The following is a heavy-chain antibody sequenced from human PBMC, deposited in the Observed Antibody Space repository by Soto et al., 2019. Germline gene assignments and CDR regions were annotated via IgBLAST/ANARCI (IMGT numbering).Heavy chain of an antibody. J-gene: IGHJ4*02. CDR1: GFPFSSYG. Sequence: GGSLRLSCAASGFPFSSYGMHWVRQAPGKGLDWVGVIWYDGSNKDYEESVKGRFTISRDNSKNMLYLQMNSLRADDTAVYYCASSINWGQGTLVTVYS. V-gene: IGHV3-33*03. CDR2: IWYDGSNK. CDR3: ASSIN.